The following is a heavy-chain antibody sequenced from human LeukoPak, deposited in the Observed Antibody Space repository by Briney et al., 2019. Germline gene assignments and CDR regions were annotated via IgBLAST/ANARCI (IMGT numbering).Heavy chain of an antibody. J-gene: IGHJ3*02. Sequence: KAGGSLRLSCAASGFTFSSYSMNWVRQAPGKGLEWVSSITRSNYIYYADSVKGRFTISRDNAKNSLYLQMNSLRAEDTAVYYCVRELVPQSINSGYDSFHIWGQGTMVTVSS. CDR3: VRELVPQSINSGYDSFHI. D-gene: IGHD5-12*01. CDR1: GFTFSSYS. CDR2: ITRSNYI. V-gene: IGHV3-21*01.